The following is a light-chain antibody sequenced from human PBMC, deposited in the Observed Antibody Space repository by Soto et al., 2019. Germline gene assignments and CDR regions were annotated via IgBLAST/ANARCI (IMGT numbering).Light chain of an antibody. V-gene: IGKV4-1*01. CDR2: WAS. CDR3: QQYLSLPYT. J-gene: IGKJ2*01. Sequence: DIVMTQSPDSLAVFLGERVIINCKSSQSILNSSNKKNYLAWHQQKPGQPPKLLIYWASIRESGVPDRFSGSGSGTDFTLPLSSLQGEDGALYYCQQYLSLPYTFGQGTKVEIK. CDR1: QSILNSSNKKNY.